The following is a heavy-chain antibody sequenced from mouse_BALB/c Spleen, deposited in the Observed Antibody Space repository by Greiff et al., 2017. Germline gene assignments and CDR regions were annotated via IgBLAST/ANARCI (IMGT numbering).Heavy chain of an antibody. CDR3: ARSSAMDY. J-gene: IGHJ4*01. V-gene: IGHV1-7*01. CDR2: INPSTGYT. CDR1: GYTFTSYW. Sequence: QDQLQQSGAELAKPGASVKMSCKASGYTFTSYWMHWVKQRPGQGLEWIGYINPSTGYTEYNQKFKDKATLTADKSSSTAYMQLSSLTSEDSAVYYCARSSAMDYWGQGTSVTVSS.